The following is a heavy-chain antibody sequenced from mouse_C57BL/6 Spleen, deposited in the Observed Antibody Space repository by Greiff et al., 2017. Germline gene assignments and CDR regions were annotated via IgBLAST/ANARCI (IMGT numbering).Heavy chain of an antibody. V-gene: IGHV1-82*01. Sequence: QVQLQQSGPELVKPGASVKISCKASGYAFSSSWMNWVKQRPGKGLEWIGRIYPGDGDTNYNGKFKGKATLTADKSSSTAYMQLSSLTSEDSAVYFCARYHSSGYAWFAYWGQGTLVTVSA. CDR2: IYPGDGDT. CDR3: ARYHSSGYAWFAY. D-gene: IGHD3-2*02. J-gene: IGHJ3*01. CDR1: GYAFSSSW.